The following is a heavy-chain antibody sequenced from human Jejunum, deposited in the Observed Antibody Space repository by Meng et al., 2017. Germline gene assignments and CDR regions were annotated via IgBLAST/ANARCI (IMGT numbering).Heavy chain of an antibody. D-gene: IGHD2/OR15-2a*01. J-gene: IGHJ4*02. Sequence: GGSLKISCAASGFSFSFYAMTWVRQAPGKGLEWVANIRNDGSERNYVDSVKGRFTISRDNAKNSLFLQMNSRRAEDTGVYYGTKDPWVYFDRTSETQVWGQGTLVTVSS. CDR2: IRNDGSER. CDR1: GFSFSFYA. V-gene: IGHV3-7*01. CDR3: TKDPWVYFDRTSETQV.